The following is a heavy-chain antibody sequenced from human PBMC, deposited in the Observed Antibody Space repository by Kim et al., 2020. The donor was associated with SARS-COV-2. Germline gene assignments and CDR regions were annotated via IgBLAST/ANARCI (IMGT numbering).Heavy chain of an antibody. Sequence: GGSLRLSCAASGFTVSSNYMSWVRQAPGKGLEWVSVIYSGGSTYYADSVKGRFTISRDNSKNTLYLQMNSLRAEDTAVYYCARESRDGYNEDYWGQGTLVTVSS. V-gene: IGHV3-66*01. CDR1: GFTVSSNY. CDR2: IYSGGST. D-gene: IGHD5-12*01. CDR3: ARESRDGYNEDY. J-gene: IGHJ4*02.